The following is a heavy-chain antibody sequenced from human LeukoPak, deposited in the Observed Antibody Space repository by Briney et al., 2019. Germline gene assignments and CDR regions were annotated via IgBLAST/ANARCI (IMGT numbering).Heavy chain of an antibody. CDR2: FDPEDGET. D-gene: IGHD6-13*01. V-gene: IGHV1-24*01. CDR3: ARGPPRGSIAAAGTNFDY. CDR1: GYTLTELS. J-gene: IGHJ4*02. Sequence: ASVKVSCKVSGYTLTELSMHWVRQAPGKGLEWMGGFDPEDGETIYAQKFQGRVTMTRNTSISAAYMELSSLRSEDTAVYYCARGPPRGSIAAAGTNFDYWGQGTLVTVSS.